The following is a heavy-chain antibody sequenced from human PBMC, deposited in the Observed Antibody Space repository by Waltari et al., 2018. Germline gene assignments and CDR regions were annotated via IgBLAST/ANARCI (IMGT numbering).Heavy chain of an antibody. V-gene: IGHV5-51*01. CDR3: ALRGLSAFDI. Sequence: MGIIYPGDSDTRYSPSFQGQVTISADKSISTAYLQWSSLKASDTAMYYCALRGLSAFDIWGQGTMVTVSS. J-gene: IGHJ3*02. D-gene: IGHD3-16*01. CDR2: IYPGDSDT.